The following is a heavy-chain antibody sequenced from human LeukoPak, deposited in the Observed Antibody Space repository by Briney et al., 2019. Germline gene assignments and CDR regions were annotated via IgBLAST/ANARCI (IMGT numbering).Heavy chain of an antibody. CDR3: ARPKNYYDGSGTSGY. CDR2: INTDGSTT. J-gene: IGHJ4*02. CDR1: GFTFSTYW. Sequence: GGSLRLSCAASGFTFSTYWMRWVRQAPGKGLVWVSRINTDGSTTSYADSVKGRFTISRDNAKNTLYLQMNSLRAEDTAVYYCARPKNYYDGSGTSGYWGQGTLVTVSS. V-gene: IGHV3-74*01. D-gene: IGHD3-22*01.